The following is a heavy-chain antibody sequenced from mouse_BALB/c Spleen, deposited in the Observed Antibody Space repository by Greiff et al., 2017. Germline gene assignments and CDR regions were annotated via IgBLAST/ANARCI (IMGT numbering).Heavy chain of an antibody. CDR1: GFTFSSYG. J-gene: IGHJ3*01. Sequence: EVMLVESGGDLVKPGGSLKLSCAASGFTFSSYGMSWVRQTPDKRLEWVATISSGGSYTYYPDSVKGRFTISRDNAKNTLYLQMSSLKSEDTAMYYCARLPPWGQGTLVTVSA. CDR3: ARLPP. V-gene: IGHV5-6*01. CDR2: ISSGGSYT.